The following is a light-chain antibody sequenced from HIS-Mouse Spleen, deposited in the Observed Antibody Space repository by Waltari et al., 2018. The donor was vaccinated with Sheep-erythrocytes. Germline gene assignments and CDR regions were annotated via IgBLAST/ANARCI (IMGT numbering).Light chain of an antibody. Sequence: QSALTQPPSASGSPGQSVTISCTGPSSDVGGYNYVSWYQQHPGKAPKRMIYEVSKRPSGVPERFSGSKSVNTASLTVSGLQAEDEADYYCSSYAGSNNWVFGGGTKLTVL. J-gene: IGLJ3*02. CDR2: EVS. CDR1: SSDVGGYNY. V-gene: IGLV2-8*01. CDR3: SSYAGSNNWV.